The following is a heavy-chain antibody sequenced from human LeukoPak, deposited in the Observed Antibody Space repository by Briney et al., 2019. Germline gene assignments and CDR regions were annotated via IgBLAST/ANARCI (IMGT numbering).Heavy chain of an antibody. CDR1: GGSISSYY. D-gene: IGHD5-12*01. Sequence: SETLSLTCTVSGGSISSYYWSWIRQPPGKGLEWIGYIYYSGSTNYNPSLKSRVTISVDTSKNQFSLKLSSVTAADTAVYYCARIKGYSGYDGLDYWGQGTLVTVSS. J-gene: IGHJ4*02. CDR2: IYYSGST. V-gene: IGHV4-59*01. CDR3: ARIKGYSGYDGLDY.